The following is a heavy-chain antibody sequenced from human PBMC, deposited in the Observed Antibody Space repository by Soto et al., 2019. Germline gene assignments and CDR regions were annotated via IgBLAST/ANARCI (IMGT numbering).Heavy chain of an antibody. CDR1: GGSISSYY. Sequence: SETLSLTCTVSGGSISSYYWSWIRQPPGKGLEWIGYIYYSGSTNYNPSLKSRVTISVDTSKNQFSLKLSSVTAADTAVYYCARGRGYSYGKGYYYYGMDVWGQGTTVTVSS. V-gene: IGHV4-59*12. J-gene: IGHJ6*02. D-gene: IGHD5-18*01. CDR2: IYYSGST. CDR3: ARGRGYSYGKGYYYYGMDV.